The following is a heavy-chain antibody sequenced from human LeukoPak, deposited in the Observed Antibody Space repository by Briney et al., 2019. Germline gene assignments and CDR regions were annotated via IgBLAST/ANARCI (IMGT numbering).Heavy chain of an antibody. CDR3: ANVHYGDTTGYFDY. Sequence: GGSLRLSCAASGFTFSSYAMSSVRQAPGKGLEWGSSISGSGGSTYYADSVKGRFTISRDNSKNTLYLQMNSLRAEDTAVYYCANVHYGDTTGYFDYWGQGTLVTVSS. D-gene: IGHD4-17*01. J-gene: IGHJ4*02. CDR1: GFTFSSYA. V-gene: IGHV3-23*01. CDR2: ISGSGGST.